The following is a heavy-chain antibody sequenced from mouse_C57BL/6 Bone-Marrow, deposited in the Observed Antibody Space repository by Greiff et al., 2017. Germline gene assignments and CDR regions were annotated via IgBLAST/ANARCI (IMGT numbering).Heavy chain of an antibody. CDR3: GRRRITTGYFDY. V-gene: IGHV1-54*01. J-gene: IGHJ2*01. CDR2: INPGSGGT. Sequence: VQLQQSGAELVRPGTSVKVSCKASGYAFTNYLIEWVKQRPGQGLEWIGVINPGSGGTNYNEKFKGKATLTADKSSSTAYMQLSRLTSEDSAVYFGGRRRITTGYFDYWGQGTTLTVSS. CDR1: GYAFTNYL. D-gene: IGHD1-1*01.